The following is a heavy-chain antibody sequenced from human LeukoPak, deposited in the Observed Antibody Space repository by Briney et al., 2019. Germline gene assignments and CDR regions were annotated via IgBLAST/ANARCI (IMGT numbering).Heavy chain of an antibody. V-gene: IGHV1-69*05. D-gene: IGHD3-10*01. Sequence: SVKVSCKASGGTFSTYAVNGVRQAPGQGLEWMGGIIPLLCTANYAQKFQGRVTITTDESTSTAYMELSSLRSEDTAIYYCARVFARGGEISGSYYYYWGQGTLVTVSS. CDR2: IIPLLCTA. J-gene: IGHJ4*02. CDR3: ARVFARGGEISGSYYYY. CDR1: GGTFSTYA.